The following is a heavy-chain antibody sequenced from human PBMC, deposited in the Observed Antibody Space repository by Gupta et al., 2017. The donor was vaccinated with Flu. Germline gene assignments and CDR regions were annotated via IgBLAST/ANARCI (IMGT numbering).Heavy chain of an antibody. D-gene: IGHD1-7*01. CDR3: ARVQYNWNYFLAWDYYYYYGMDV. CDR1: GGTFSSYA. V-gene: IGHV1-69*06. J-gene: IGHJ6*02. CDR2: IIPIFGTA. Sequence: QVQLVQSGAEVKKPGSSVKVSCKDSGGTFSSYAISWVRQAPGQGLEWMGGIIPIFGTANYAQKFQGRVTITADKSTSTAYMELSSLRSEDTAVYYCARVQYNWNYFLAWDYYYYYGMDVWGQGTTVTVSS.